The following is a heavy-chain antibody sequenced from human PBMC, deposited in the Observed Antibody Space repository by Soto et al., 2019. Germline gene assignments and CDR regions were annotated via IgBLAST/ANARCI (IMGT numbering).Heavy chain of an antibody. CDR3: ARNYYYGVDV. Sequence: GGSLRLSCAASGCTFSTYTMHLVRQAPGKGLEWVAVISYDGSNKYYADSVKGRFTISRDNSKNTLYLQMNSLRAEDTAVYYCARNYYYGVDVWGQGTTVTVSS. CDR2: ISYDGSNK. CDR1: GCTFSTYT. V-gene: IGHV3-30-3*01. J-gene: IGHJ6*02.